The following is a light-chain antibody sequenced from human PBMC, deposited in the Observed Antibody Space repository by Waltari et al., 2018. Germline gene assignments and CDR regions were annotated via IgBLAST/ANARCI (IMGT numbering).Light chain of an antibody. CDR2: GAV. Sequence: DIQMTQSPSALSASVGDRVAITCRASQPISIYLTWYQQIPGKAPNLLISGAVNLQDGVPSRFTGSGSGTDFTLTISSLHPEDFGTYYCQQSYKAPLTFGQGTKLQIK. CDR1: QPISIY. CDR3: QQSYKAPLT. J-gene: IGKJ2*01. V-gene: IGKV1-39*01.